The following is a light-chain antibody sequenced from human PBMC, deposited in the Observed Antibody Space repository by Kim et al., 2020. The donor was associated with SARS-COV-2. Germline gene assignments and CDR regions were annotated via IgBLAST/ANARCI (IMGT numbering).Light chain of an antibody. V-gene: IGLV1-44*01. J-gene: IGLJ2*01. CDR1: SSNVGSNA. CDR2: NNN. Sequence: QSVLTQSPSASGTPGQRVTISCSGSSSNVGSNAVNWYQRLPQTAPKLLISNNNARPSGVPDRFSGSKSGTSASLAISGLRSEDEADYYCAAWDDSVNGVVFGGGTKVTVL. CDR3: AAWDDSVNGVV.